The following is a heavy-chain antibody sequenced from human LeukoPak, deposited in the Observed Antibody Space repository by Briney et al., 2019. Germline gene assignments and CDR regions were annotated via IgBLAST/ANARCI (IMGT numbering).Heavy chain of an antibody. V-gene: IGHV5-51*01. J-gene: IGHJ3*02. D-gene: IGHD6-13*01. CDR3: ARQYSSSWYDFSWHAFDI. CDR1: GYSFTSYW. Sequence: GESLKISCKGSGYSFTSYWIGWVRQLPGKGLEWMGIIYPGDSDTRYSPSFQGQVTISADKSISTAYLQWSSLKASDTAMYYCARQYSSSWYDFSWHAFDIWGQGTMVTVSS. CDR2: IYPGDSDT.